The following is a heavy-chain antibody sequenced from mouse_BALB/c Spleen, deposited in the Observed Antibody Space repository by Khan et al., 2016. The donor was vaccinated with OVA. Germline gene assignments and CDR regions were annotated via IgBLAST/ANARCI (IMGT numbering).Heavy chain of an antibody. Sequence: VQLQQSGAELAKPGASVKMSCRASGYTFTNYWMHWVKQRPGQGLEWIGYINPSTGYTEYNQKFKDKATLTADKSSRTAYMQLSSLTSEDSAVYYFVIHGSSSAWFSYWGQGTLVTVSA. CDR1: GYTFTNYW. D-gene: IGHD1-1*01. CDR2: INPSTGYT. J-gene: IGHJ3*01. V-gene: IGHV1-7*01. CDR3: VIHGSSSAWFSY.